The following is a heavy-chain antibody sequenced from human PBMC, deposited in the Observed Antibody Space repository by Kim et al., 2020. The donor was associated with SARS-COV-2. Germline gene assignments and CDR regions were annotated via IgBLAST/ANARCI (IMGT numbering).Heavy chain of an antibody. V-gene: IGHV1-2*02. Sequence: ASVKVSCKASGYTFTDYYMHWVRQAPGQGLEWMGWINPDSGDTNYAQKFQGRVTMTRDTSISTAYMELSRLRSDDTAVYYCARGVWFGELSIDYWGQGTLVTVSS. D-gene: IGHD3-10*01. CDR1: GYTFTDYY. J-gene: IGHJ4*02. CDR2: INPDSGDT. CDR3: ARGVWFGELSIDY.